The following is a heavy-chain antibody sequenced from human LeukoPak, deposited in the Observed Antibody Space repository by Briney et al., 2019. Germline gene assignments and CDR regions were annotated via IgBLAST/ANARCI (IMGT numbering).Heavy chain of an antibody. Sequence: SETLSLTCAVYGGSFSGYYWSWIRQPPGKGLEWIGEINHSGSTNYNPSLKSRVTISVDTSKNQFSLKLSSVTAADTAVYYCATRVDRVVPAGESWFDPWGQGTLVTVSS. J-gene: IGHJ5*02. CDR2: INHSGST. CDR3: ATRVDRVVPAGESWFDP. CDR1: GGSFSGYY. V-gene: IGHV4-34*01. D-gene: IGHD2-2*01.